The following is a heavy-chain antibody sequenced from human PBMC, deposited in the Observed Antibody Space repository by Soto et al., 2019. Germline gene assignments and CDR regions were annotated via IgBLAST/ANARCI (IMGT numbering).Heavy chain of an antibody. V-gene: IGHV4-39*01. CDR3: ARLSAAAFYMDG. D-gene: IGHD6-13*01. J-gene: IGHJ6*03. CDR1: GGSISSSSYY. CDR2: IYYSGST. Sequence: SETLSLTCTVSGGSISSSSYYWGWIRQPPGKGLEWIGSIYYSGSTYYNPSLKSRVTISVDTSKNQFSLKLSSVTAADTAVYYCARLSAAAFYMDGWGKGTTVTVSS.